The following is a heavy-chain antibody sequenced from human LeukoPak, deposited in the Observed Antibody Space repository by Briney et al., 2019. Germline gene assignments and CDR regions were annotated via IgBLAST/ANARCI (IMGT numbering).Heavy chain of an antibody. V-gene: IGHV4-39*07. J-gene: IGHJ4*02. CDR2: ISHSGSI. Sequence: SETLSLTCTVSGGSISSSSYYWGWIRQPPGKGLEWIGTISHSGSICYNPSLKSRVTISLDTSKNQFSLKLSSVTAADTAIYYCARVLWFGELVFQYYFDYWGQGTLVTVSS. CDR1: GGSISSSSYY. D-gene: IGHD3-10*01. CDR3: ARVLWFGELVFQYYFDY.